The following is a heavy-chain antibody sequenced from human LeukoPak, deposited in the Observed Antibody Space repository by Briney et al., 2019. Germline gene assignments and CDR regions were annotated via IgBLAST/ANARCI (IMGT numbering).Heavy chain of an antibody. D-gene: IGHD3-22*01. Sequence: SETLSLTCSVSGASISSCCCYWTWIRQLPGKGLQWIGYMSNSGTTYSNPFLKDRVAMSADTSKNQVALRLRSVTAADTAVYYCARHDSSGYREYIQLWGQGTLVTVSS. V-gene: IGHV4-31*03. CDR3: ARHDSSGYREYIQL. CDR1: GASISSCCCY. J-gene: IGHJ1*01. CDR2: MSNSGTT.